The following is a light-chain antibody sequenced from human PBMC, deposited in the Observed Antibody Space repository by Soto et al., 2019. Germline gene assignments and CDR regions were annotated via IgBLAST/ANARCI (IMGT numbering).Light chain of an antibody. CDR2: EVS. V-gene: IGLV2-23*02. CDR1: SGDIGIHNF. CDR3: CSYAGSYTYI. Sequence: QSALTQPASVSGSLGQSITISCTGTSGDIGIHNFVSWYQQHPGQAPKVMSYEVSSRPSGVSDRFSGSKSVNTASLTISGLQADDEADYYCCSYAGSYTYIFGSGTKLTVL. J-gene: IGLJ1*01.